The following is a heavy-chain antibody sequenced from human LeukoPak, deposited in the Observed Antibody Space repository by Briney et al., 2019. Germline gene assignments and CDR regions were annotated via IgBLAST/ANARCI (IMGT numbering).Heavy chain of an antibody. CDR1: GGSISSGSYY. V-gene: IGHV4-61*02. CDR3: ARESLSWSTLPAYFDY. Sequence: SETLSLTCTVSGGSISSGSYYWSWIRQPAGKGLEWIGRIYTSGSTNYNPSLKSRVTISVDTSKNQFSLKLSSVTAADTAVYYCARESLSWSTLPAYFDYWGQGTLVTVSS. CDR2: IYTSGST. J-gene: IGHJ4*02. D-gene: IGHD3-10*01.